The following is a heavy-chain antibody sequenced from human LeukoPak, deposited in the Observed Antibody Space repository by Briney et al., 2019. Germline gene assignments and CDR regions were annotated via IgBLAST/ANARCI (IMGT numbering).Heavy chain of an antibody. V-gene: IGHV1-2*02. CDR2: INPNNGAT. CDR3: ARYNWNDVASALDS. J-gene: IGHJ4*02. D-gene: IGHD1-1*01. CDR1: GYTFSGYY. Sequence: GASVRVSCKASGYTFSGYYIHWVRQAPGQGLEWMGWINPNNGATNYAQKFQGGVTMTRDTSITTFYMEVSSLTSDDTAVFYCARYNWNDVASALDSWGQGTLVTVSS.